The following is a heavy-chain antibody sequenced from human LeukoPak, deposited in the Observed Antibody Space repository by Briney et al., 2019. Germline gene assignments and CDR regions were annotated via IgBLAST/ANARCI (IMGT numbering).Heavy chain of an antibody. V-gene: IGHV4-34*01. CDR2: INHSGST. Sequence: SETLSLTCAVYGGSFSGYYWSWIRQPPGKGLEWIGEINHSGSTNYSPSLKSRVTISVDTSKNQFSLKLSSVTAADTAVYYCARGSGPIVPAATPFDYWGQGTLVTVSS. CDR1: GGSFSGYY. CDR3: ARGSGPIVPAATPFDY. J-gene: IGHJ4*02. D-gene: IGHD2-2*01.